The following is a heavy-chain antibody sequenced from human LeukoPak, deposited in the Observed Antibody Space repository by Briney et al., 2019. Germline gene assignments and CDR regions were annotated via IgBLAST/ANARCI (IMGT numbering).Heavy chain of an antibody. V-gene: IGHV3-23*01. CDR3: AKGEWFGEPWDY. J-gene: IGHJ4*02. CDR1: GFTFSSYA. CDR2: ISGSGGST. Sequence: PGGSLRLSCAASGFTFSSYAMSWVRQAPGKGLEWVSVISGSGGSTYYADSVKGRFTISRDNSKNTLFLQMNSLRAEDTAVYYCAKGEWFGEPWDYWGQGTLSPSPQ. D-gene: IGHD3-10*01.